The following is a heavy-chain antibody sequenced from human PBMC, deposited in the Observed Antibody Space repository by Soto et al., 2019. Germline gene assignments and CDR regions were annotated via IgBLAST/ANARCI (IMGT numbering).Heavy chain of an antibody. D-gene: IGHD6-19*01. CDR3: AGDPGYSSGWYDAVFDY. CDR2: IIPILGIA. Sequence: SVKVSCKASGGTFSSYTISWVRQAPGQGLEWMGRIIPILGIANYAQKFQGRVTITADKSTSTAYMELSSLRSEDTAVYYCAGDPGYSSGWYDAVFDYWGQGTLVTVSS. CDR1: GGTFSSYT. J-gene: IGHJ4*02. V-gene: IGHV1-69*02.